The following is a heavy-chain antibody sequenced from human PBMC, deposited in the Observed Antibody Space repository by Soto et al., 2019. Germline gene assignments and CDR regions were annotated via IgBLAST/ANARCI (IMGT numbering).Heavy chain of an antibody. CDR2: INSDGSIT. Sequence: EVQLVESGGGLVQPGGSLRLSCVASGFTFSSYWMHWVRQAPGKGLVWVSRINSDGSITSYADSVKGRFTISRDNAKNTLYLQMNSLRAEDTAVYYCARYSSGWSPHGMDVWGHGTTVTVSS. V-gene: IGHV3-74*01. J-gene: IGHJ6*02. D-gene: IGHD6-19*01. CDR3: ARYSSGWSPHGMDV. CDR1: GFTFSSYW.